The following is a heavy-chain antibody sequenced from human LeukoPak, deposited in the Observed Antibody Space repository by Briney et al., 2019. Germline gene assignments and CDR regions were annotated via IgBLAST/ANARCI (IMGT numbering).Heavy chain of an antibody. D-gene: IGHD3-3*01. CDR1: GFTFSSYG. CDR2: IKEDGSEK. V-gene: IGHV3-7*01. Sequence: GGSLRLSCAASGFTFSSYGMHWVRQTPGKGLEWVANIKEDGSEKNYVDSVKGRFTLSRDNAKNSLYLQMNSLRAEDTAVYYCARSGSDFDYWGQGTLVSVSS. J-gene: IGHJ4*02. CDR3: ARSGSDFDY.